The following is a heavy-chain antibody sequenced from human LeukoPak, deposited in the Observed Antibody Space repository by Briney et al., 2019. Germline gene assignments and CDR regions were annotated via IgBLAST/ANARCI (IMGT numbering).Heavy chain of an antibody. D-gene: IGHD6-19*01. CDR2: IYYSGST. CDR3: ARDTGYSSGWPDAFDI. V-gene: IGHV4-31*03. Sequence: SQTLYLTCTVSGGSISSGGYYWSWIRQHPGKGLEWIGYIYYSGSTYYNPSLKSRVTRSVDTSKNQFSLKLSSVTAADTAVYYCARDTGYSSGWPDAFDIWGQGTMVTVSS. CDR1: GGSISSGGYY. J-gene: IGHJ3*02.